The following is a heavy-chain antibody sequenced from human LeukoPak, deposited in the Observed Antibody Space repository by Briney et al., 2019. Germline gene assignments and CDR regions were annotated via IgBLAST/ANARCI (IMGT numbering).Heavy chain of an antibody. Sequence: GGSLRLSCAASGLTFSDYTMNWVRHAPGKGLAWVSYISSSSSTISYADSVKGRFTISRDNAKNSLFLQMISLRAEDTAVYYCASVGHCTSSSCPYYFDYWGQGTLVTVSS. CDR1: GLTFSDYT. CDR3: ASVGHCTSSSCPYYFDY. CDR2: ISSSSSTI. J-gene: IGHJ4*02. V-gene: IGHV3-48*01. D-gene: IGHD2-2*03.